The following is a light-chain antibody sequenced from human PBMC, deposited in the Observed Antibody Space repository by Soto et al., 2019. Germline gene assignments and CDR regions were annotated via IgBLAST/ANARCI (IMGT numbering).Light chain of an antibody. CDR1: SSDVGAYNY. J-gene: IGLJ3*02. V-gene: IGLV2-8*01. Sequence: QSALTQPPSASGSPGQSVTISCTGTSSDVGAYNYVSWYQQHAGKAPKLVIYEVTKRPSGVPDCFSGSKSANTASLTVSGLQAEDEAAYYCSSFASSNTWVFGGGTKLTVL. CDR3: SSFASSNTWV. CDR2: EVT.